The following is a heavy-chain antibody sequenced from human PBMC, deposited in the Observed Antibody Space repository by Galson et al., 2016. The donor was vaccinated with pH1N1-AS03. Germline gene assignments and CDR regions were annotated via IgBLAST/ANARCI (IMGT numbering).Heavy chain of an antibody. Sequence: SLRLSCAASGFTFSNYDMNWVRLAPGKGLEWVSYISSSGTVYYTDSVKGRFTISRDKATNSLYLQMNSLRAEDTAVYYCAGGRRGYSTGWGNYFDYWGQGTLVTVSS. D-gene: IGHD5-18*01. V-gene: IGHV3-69-1*01. J-gene: IGHJ4*02. CDR1: GFTFSNYD. CDR3: AGGRRGYSTGWGNYFDY. CDR2: ISSSGTV.